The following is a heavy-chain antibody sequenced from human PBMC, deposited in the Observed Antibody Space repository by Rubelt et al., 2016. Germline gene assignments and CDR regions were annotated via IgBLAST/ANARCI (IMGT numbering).Heavy chain of an antibody. CDR3: ARNEGRGLDY. CDR1: GYSFTKY. V-gene: IGHV1-46*01. J-gene: IGHJ4*02. CDR2: INPSGGST. D-gene: IGHD2-15*01. Sequence: VQLVQSGAEVKKPGASVNISCKASGYSFTKYMHWVRQAPGQGLEWMGFINPSGGSTSYAQKFQDRVIMTRDTSTSTVYMELSSLRSEETAVFYCARNEGRGLDYWGQGTLVIVSS.